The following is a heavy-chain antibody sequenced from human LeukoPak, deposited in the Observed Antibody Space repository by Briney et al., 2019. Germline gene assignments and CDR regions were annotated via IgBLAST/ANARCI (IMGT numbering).Heavy chain of an antibody. CDR3: ARAAAYNLDY. CDR1: GGSISSNW. J-gene: IGHJ4*02. V-gene: IGHV4-4*02. D-gene: IGHD6-13*01. Sequence: SSGTLSLTCAVSGGSISSNWYSWVRQPPGKGLEWIGEIYHDGNTYYNPSLKSRVTISVDKSKNQFSVKLSSVTAVDTAVYYCARAAAYNLDYWGQGTLVTVSS. CDR2: IYHDGNT.